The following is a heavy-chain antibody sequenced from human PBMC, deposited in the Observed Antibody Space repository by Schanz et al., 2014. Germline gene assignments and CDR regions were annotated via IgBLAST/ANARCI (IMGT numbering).Heavy chain of an antibody. V-gene: IGHV1-46*03. Sequence: QVQLVQSGAEVKKPGSSMKVSCKASGGTFSTYPINWLRQAPGQGLEWMGIINPIGGSTTYAQKFRGAVTLTTDTSTDTAYLELTSLRSEDTAVYYCARDAVDAAAGGNYWGQGTLVTVSS. CDR2: INPIGGST. D-gene: IGHD6-13*01. J-gene: IGHJ4*02. CDR1: GGTFSTYP. CDR3: ARDAVDAAAGGNY.